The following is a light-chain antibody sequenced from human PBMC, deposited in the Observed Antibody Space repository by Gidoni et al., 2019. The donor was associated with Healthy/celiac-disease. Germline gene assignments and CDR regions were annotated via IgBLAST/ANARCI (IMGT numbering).Light chain of an antibody. CDR3: QQYNNWPG. CDR2: GAS. J-gene: IGKJ4*01. CDR1: QSVSSN. Sequence: EIVMTQSPATLSVSPGERATLSCRASQSVSSNLAWYQQQPGQAPRLLIYGASTRATGIPARFSGSGSGTEFTLTISSLQSEDFAVYYCQQYNNWPGFGGXTKVEIK. V-gene: IGKV3-15*01.